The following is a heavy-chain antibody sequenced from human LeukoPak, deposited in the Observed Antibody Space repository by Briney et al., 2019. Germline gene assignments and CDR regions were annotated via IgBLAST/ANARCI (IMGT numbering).Heavy chain of an antibody. D-gene: IGHD4-11*01. J-gene: IGHJ4*02. CDR3: ARSVPDYTRFDY. V-gene: IGHV3-21*04. CDR2: FKTKYNQV. CDR1: GFNFNDAW. Sequence: PGGSLRLSCAASGFNFNDAWMNWVRQAPGKGLEWVSTFKTKYNQVYYAESVRGRFTISTDNSKNTVFLQMNSLGAEDTALYYCARSVPDYTRFDYWGQGALVTVSS.